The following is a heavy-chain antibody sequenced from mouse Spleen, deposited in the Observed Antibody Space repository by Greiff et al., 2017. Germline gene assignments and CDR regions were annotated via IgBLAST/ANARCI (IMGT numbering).Heavy chain of an antibody. CDR1: GFTFSSYA. D-gene: IGHD3-3*01. CDR2: ISSGGGNT. Sequence: EVKLMESGGGLVKLGGSLKLSCAASGFTFSSYAMSWVRQTPEKRLEWVATISSGGGNTYYPDSVKGRFTISRDNAKNTLYLQMSSLKSEDTAMYYCARHEGTSWYFDVWGAGTTVTVSS. CDR3: ARHEGTSWYFDV. J-gene: IGHJ1*01. V-gene: IGHV5-9*04.